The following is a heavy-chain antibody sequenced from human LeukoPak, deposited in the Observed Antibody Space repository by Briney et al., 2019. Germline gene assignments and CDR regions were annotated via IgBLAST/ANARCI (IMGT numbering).Heavy chain of an antibody. Sequence: ASVKVSCKASGYTFTSYGISWVRQAPGQGLEWMGWISIYNGNTDYAQKLRGRVTMTTDTSTSTAYLELRGLRSDDTAVYYCARITYDFWSGYYMPDDPWGQGALVTVSS. V-gene: IGHV1-18*01. J-gene: IGHJ5*02. CDR1: GYTFTSYG. D-gene: IGHD3-3*01. CDR2: ISIYNGNT. CDR3: ARITYDFWSGYYMPDDP.